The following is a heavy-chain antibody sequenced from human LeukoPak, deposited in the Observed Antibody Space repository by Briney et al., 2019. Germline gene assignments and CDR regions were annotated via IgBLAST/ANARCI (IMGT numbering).Heavy chain of an antibody. CDR3: ARTYDFGRGPPGDAFDN. CDR2: IDARSGIV. CDR1: GFTFSSYT. J-gene: IGHJ3*02. V-gene: IGHV3-48*01. D-gene: IGHD3-3*01. Sequence: GGSLRLSCAASGFTFSSYTMNWVRQAPGKGLEWVSYIDARSGIVYYADSVQGRFTISRDDAKDSVFLQMNSLRVDDTAVYYCARTYDFGRGPPGDAFDNWGQGTLVTVPS.